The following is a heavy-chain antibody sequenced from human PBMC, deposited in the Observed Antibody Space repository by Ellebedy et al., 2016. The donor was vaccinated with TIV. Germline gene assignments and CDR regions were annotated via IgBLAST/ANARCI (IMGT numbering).Heavy chain of an antibody. CDR3: AEDNQMAAFDI. J-gene: IGHJ3*02. D-gene: IGHD5-24*01. CDR1: GYTFTSYG. CDR2: ISAYNGNT. V-gene: IGHV1-18*01. Sequence: AASVKVSCKASGYTFTSYGISWVRQAPGQGLEWMGWISAYNGNTNYAKKFQGRVTMTRDTSTSTVYMELSSLRSEETAVYYCAEDNQMAAFDIWGQGSMVTVSS.